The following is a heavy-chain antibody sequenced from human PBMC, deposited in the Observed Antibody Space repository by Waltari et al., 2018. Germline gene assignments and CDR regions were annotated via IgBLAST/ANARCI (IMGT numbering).Heavy chain of an antibody. D-gene: IGHD3-10*01. Sequence: STNRIDWVRQAPGKGLEWLSFITSSGSQIFYADSVKGRFTISRDNAKNSLFLQMNSLRVEDTAIYYCARDFVGSLDYWGQGTLVTVSS. CDR1: STNR. CDR2: ITSSGSQI. CDR3: ARDFVGSLDY. V-gene: IGHV3-21*01. J-gene: IGHJ4*02.